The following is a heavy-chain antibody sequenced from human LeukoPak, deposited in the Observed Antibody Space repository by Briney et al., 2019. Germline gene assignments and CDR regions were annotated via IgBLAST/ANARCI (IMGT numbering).Heavy chain of an antibody. V-gene: IGHV7-4-1*02. CDR3: ARGGGGGIV. J-gene: IGHJ6*02. D-gene: IGHD2-21*01. CDR2: INTETGNP. Sequence: ASVKVSCKASGYTFTRDAMNWMRQAPGQGLEWVGWINTETGNPTYGQGFTGRFVFSLDTSVSTAYLQINSLRSEDTAVYYCARGGGGGIVWGQGTTVTVSS. CDR1: GYTFTRDA.